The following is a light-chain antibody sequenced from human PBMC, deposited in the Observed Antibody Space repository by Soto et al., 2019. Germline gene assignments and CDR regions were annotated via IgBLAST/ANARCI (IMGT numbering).Light chain of an antibody. Sequence: QSALTQPPSASVSPGQSVTISCTGTSIDVGGYNYVSWYQQHPGKAPKLMISEVSKRPSGVPDRFSGSKSGNTASLTVSGLQAEDEADYYCSSFAGNNNLVFGGGTKLTVL. CDR2: EVS. V-gene: IGLV2-8*01. CDR1: SIDVGGYNY. CDR3: SSFAGNNNLV. J-gene: IGLJ2*01.